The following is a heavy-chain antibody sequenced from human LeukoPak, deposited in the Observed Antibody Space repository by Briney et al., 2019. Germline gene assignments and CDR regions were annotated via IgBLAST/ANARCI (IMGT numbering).Heavy chain of an antibody. Sequence: GGSLRLSCAASGLTFSSYGMSWVRQGPGKGLEWVSAISGSGGSTYYADSVKGRFTISRDNSKSTLFLQMNSLRAEDTAVYYCTKDDGSGYYNFDYWGQGTLVTVSS. CDR1: GLTFSSYG. D-gene: IGHD2/OR15-2a*01. CDR2: ISGSGGST. CDR3: TKDDGSGYYNFDY. V-gene: IGHV3-23*01. J-gene: IGHJ4*02.